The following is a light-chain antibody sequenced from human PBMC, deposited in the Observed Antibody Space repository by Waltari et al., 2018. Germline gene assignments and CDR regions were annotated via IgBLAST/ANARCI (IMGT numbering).Light chain of an antibody. V-gene: IGKV3-20*01. Sequence: EIVLTQSPGTLSLSPVQRATLSCRASQSVYSSYLAWYQQKPGQAPRLLIFDASNRATSIPDRFSGSGSGTDFTLTISRLEPEEIAVYFCQQYSYSPNTFGQGTKLEI. CDR1: QSVYSSY. J-gene: IGKJ2*01. CDR2: DAS. CDR3: QQYSYSPNT.